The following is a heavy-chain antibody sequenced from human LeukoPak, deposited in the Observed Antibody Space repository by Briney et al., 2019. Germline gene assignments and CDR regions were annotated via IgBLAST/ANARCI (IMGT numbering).Heavy chain of an antibody. CDR1: GYTFTGYY. CDR2: INPNSGGT. Sequence: ASVKVSCKASGYTFTGYYMHWVRQAPGQGLEWMGWINPNSGGTNYAQKFQGRVTMTRDTSIGTAYMELSRLRSDDTAVYYCARDRREVSYYGSGSFDYWGQGTLVTVSS. D-gene: IGHD3-10*01. J-gene: IGHJ4*02. V-gene: IGHV1-2*02. CDR3: ARDRREVSYYGSGSFDY.